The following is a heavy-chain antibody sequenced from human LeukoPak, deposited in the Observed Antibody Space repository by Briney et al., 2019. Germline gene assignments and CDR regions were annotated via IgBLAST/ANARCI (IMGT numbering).Heavy chain of an antibody. D-gene: IGHD3-16*01. V-gene: IGHV3-11*05. CDR2: VMSGRGST. Sequence: GGSLRLSCAASGFSVSDYSISWIRQSPGRGPEWISYVMSGRGSTNYADSVKGRFTISRDNAKNSVALQLDGLRADDTAVYFCTRERRGSYYAFESWGQGTLVTVSS. CDR3: TRERRGSYYAFES. CDR1: GFSVSDYS. J-gene: IGHJ4*02.